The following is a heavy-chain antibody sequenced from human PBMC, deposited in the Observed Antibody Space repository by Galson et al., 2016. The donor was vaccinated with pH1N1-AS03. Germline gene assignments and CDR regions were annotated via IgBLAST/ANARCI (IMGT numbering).Heavy chain of an antibody. CDR3: VHRRRTITVASVFDY. D-gene: IGHD5-12*01. Sequence: PALVKPTQTLTLTCTFSGFSLSTSGEGVGWIRQPPGKALEWLTLIHWDDDKRYSQSLRTRLTITKDTPKNQVVLTMTNMDPVDTATTFCVHRRRTITVASVFDYWGQGALVTVSS. V-gene: IGHV2-5*02. J-gene: IGHJ4*02. CDR1: GFSLSTSGEG. CDR2: IHWDDDK.